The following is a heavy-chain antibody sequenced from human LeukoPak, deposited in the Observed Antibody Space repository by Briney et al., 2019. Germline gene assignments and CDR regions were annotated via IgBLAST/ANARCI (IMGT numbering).Heavy chain of an antibody. CDR1: GFTFSSYA. D-gene: IGHD6-19*01. CDR3: ARASGRWQWLVPNYYYYYGMDV. J-gene: IGHJ6*02. Sequence: GGSLRLSCAASGFTFSSYAMSWVRQAPGKGLEWVSAISGSGGSTYYADSVKGRFTISRDNSKNTLYLQMNSLRADDTAVYYCARASGRWQWLVPNYYYYYGMDVWGQGTTVTVSS. V-gene: IGHV3-23*01. CDR2: ISGSGGST.